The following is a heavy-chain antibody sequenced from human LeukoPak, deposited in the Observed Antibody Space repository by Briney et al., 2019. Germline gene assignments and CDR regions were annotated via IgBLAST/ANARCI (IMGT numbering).Heavy chain of an antibody. CDR2: IYYSGST. Sequence: SETLSLTCTVSGGSISSHYWSWIRQPPGKGLEWIGYIYYSGSTNYNPSLKSRVTISVDTSKNQFSLKLSSVTAADTAVYYCARAYSDSSSWGNFDYWGQGTLVTVSS. D-gene: IGHD6-13*01. J-gene: IGHJ4*02. V-gene: IGHV4-59*11. CDR3: ARAYSDSSSWGNFDY. CDR1: GGSISSHY.